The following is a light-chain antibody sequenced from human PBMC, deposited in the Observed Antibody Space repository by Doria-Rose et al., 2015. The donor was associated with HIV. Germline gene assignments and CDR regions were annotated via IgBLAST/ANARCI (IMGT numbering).Light chain of an antibody. CDR1: QSFSSTY. CDR2: DGS. Sequence: EIVVTQSPGTLSLSPGERANLSCRASQSFSSTYLAWYQQKPGQALSVLIYDGSTRATGIPDRFSASGSGTDFTLTINRLEPEDFALYYCHQYGTSWTFGQGTKVEI. V-gene: IGKV3-20*01. CDR3: HQYGTSWT. J-gene: IGKJ1*01.